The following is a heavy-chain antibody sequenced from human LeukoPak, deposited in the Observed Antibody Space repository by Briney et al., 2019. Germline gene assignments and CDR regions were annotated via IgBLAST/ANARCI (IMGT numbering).Heavy chain of an antibody. CDR3: ASGWYYDSSGYPPFDY. Sequence: ASVKVSYKASGYTFTSYGISWVRQAPGQGLEWMGWISAYNGNTNYAQKLQGRVTMTTDTSTSTAYMELRSLRSDDTAVYYCASGWYYDSSGYPPFDYWGQGTLVTVSS. CDR2: ISAYNGNT. V-gene: IGHV1-18*01. CDR1: GYTFTSYG. J-gene: IGHJ4*02. D-gene: IGHD3-22*01.